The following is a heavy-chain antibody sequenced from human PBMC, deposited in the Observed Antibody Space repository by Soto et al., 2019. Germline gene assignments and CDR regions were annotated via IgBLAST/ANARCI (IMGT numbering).Heavy chain of an antibody. CDR2: IYQSGST. Sequence: PSETLSLTCAVSGASISSATYSWSWIRQPPGEGLEWIGYIYQSGSTYYNPSLKSRVTISLDRSRNHFSLNLSSVTAADTAVYYCARGVVTAINTPRGYFDSWGQGTLVTVSS. CDR1: GASISSATYS. CDR3: ARGVVTAINTPRGYFDS. V-gene: IGHV4-30-2*01. J-gene: IGHJ4*02. D-gene: IGHD2-21*02.